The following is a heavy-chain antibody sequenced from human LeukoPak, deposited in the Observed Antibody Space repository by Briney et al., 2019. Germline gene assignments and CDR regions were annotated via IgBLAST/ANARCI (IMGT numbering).Heavy chain of an antibody. CDR3: ARAGRYCSGGSCYYIY. J-gene: IGHJ4*02. Sequence: SVKVSCKASGYTFTGYYMHWVRQAPGQGLEWMGRINPNSGGTNYAQKFQGRVTMTRDTSISTAYMGLSTLRSDDTAVYYGARAGRYCSGGSCYYIYWGQGTLVTVSS. V-gene: IGHV1-2*06. D-gene: IGHD2-15*01. CDR1: GYTFTGYY. CDR2: INPNSGGT.